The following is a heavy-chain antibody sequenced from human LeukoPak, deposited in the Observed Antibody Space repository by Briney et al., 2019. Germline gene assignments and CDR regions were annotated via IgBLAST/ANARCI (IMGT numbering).Heavy chain of an antibody. CDR1: GFTFSGSA. Sequence: PGGSLRLSCAASGFTFSGSAMHWVRQASGKGLEWVGRIRSKANSYATAYAASVKGRFTISRDDSKNTAYLQMNSLKTEDTAVYYCTTRGYSRSEYYYYYYMDVWGKGTTVTVSS. D-gene: IGHD6-13*01. CDR3: TTRGYSRSEYYYYYYMDV. V-gene: IGHV3-73*01. J-gene: IGHJ6*03. CDR2: IRSKANSYAT.